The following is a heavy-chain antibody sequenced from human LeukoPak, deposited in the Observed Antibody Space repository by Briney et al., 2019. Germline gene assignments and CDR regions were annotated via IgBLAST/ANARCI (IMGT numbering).Heavy chain of an antibody. V-gene: IGHV3-21*01. Sequence: PGGSLRLSCAASGFTFSSYSMNWVRQAPGKGLEWVSSISSSSSYIYYADSVKGRFTISRDNAKNSLYLQMNSLRAEDTAVYYCARVRSNYGSDAFDIWGQGTMVTVSS. CDR3: ARVRSNYGSDAFDI. CDR1: GFTFSSYS. D-gene: IGHD4-11*01. J-gene: IGHJ3*02. CDR2: ISSSSSYI.